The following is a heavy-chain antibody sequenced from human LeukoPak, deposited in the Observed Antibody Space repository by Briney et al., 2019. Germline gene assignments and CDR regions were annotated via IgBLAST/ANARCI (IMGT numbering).Heavy chain of an antibody. V-gene: IGHV1-2*02. CDR3: ARDRRSQLPSYYYYYYMDV. J-gene: IGHJ6*03. D-gene: IGHD2-2*01. CDR1: GYTFTGYY. Sequence: GASVKVSCKASGYTFTGYYMHWVRQAPGQGLEWMGWINPNSGGTNYAQKFQGRVTMTRDTSISTAYMELSRLRSDDTAVYYCARDRRSQLPSYYYYYYMDVWGKGTTVTTSS. CDR2: INPNSGGT.